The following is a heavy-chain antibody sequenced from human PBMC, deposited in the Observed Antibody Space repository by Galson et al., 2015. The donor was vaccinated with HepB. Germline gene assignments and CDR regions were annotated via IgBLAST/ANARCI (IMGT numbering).Heavy chain of an antibody. J-gene: IGHJ4*02. V-gene: IGHV1-2*02. Sequence: SVTVSCKASGYTFTAYYLHWVRQAPGQGLEWMGWINPNSGGTNYAQKFQGRVTMTGDTSISTAYMELSRLTSDDTAVYYCARDLVSGDYWGQGTLVTVSS. CDR3: ARDLVSGDY. CDR1: GYTFTAYY. CDR2: INPNSGGT.